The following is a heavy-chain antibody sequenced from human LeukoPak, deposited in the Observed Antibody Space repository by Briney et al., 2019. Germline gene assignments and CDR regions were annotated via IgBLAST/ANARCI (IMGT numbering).Heavy chain of an antibody. CDR1: RFTFSTYA. CDR2: IGGSSSSI. Sequence: PGGSLRLSCAASRFTFSTYAMNWVRQAPGKGLEWVSSIGGSSSSIYYADSVKGRFTISRDNAKNSLYLQMNSLRAEDTAVYYCASPYGQRDGYNYGLDYWGQGTLVTVSS. CDR3: ASPYGQRDGYNYGLDY. D-gene: IGHD5-24*01. J-gene: IGHJ4*02. V-gene: IGHV3-21*01.